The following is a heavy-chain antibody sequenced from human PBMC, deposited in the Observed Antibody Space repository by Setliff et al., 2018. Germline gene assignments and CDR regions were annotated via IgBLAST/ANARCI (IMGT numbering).Heavy chain of an antibody. J-gene: IGHJ4*02. Sequence: ASVKVSCKASGYTFSDYGISWVRLAPGQGLEWMGWISPYTGNTFYAPQFQGRVIMTTDTSTNTAYMDLRSLRSDDTAVYYCSRLVRYCTTTTCQRASGAELWGQGTLVTVSS. V-gene: IGHV1-18*01. CDR1: GYTFSDYG. CDR3: SRLVRYCTTTTCQRASGAEL. CDR2: ISPYTGNT. D-gene: IGHD2-8*01.